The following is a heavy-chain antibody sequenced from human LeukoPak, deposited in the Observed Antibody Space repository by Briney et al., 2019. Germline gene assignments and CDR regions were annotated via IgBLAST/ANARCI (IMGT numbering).Heavy chain of an antibody. Sequence: GESLKISCKGSGYSFTSYWISWVRQMPGKGLEWMGRIDPSDSYTNYSPSFQGRVTISADKSISTAYPQWSSLKASDTAMYYCASQRITMVRGVPDYWGQGTLVTVSS. CDR2: IDPSDSYT. D-gene: IGHD3-10*01. CDR1: GYSFTSYW. V-gene: IGHV5-10-1*01. CDR3: ASQRITMVRGVPDY. J-gene: IGHJ4*02.